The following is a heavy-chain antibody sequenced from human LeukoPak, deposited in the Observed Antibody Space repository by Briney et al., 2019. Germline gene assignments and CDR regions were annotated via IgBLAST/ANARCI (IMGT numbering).Heavy chain of an antibody. V-gene: IGHV1-2*02. CDR1: GYTFTGYY. CDR2: INPNSGGT. J-gene: IGHJ3*02. D-gene: IGHD3-22*01. Sequence: ASVKVSCTASGYTFTGYYMHWVRQAPGQGLEWMGWINPNSGGTNYAQKFQGRVTMTRDTSISTAYMELSRLRSDDTAVYYCARAYSGHYDSSGYDDAFDIWGQGTMVTVSS. CDR3: ARAYSGHYDSSGYDDAFDI.